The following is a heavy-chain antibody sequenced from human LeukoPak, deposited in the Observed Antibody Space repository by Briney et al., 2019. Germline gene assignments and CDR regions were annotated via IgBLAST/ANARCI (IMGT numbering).Heavy chain of an antibody. CDR1: GFTVSSNY. V-gene: IGHV3-53*01. CDR3: ARGDILTGYYCHY. J-gene: IGHJ4*02. CDR2: IYSGGST. D-gene: IGHD3-9*01. Sequence: PGGSLRLSCTASGFTVSSNYMTWVRQAPGKGLEWVSVIYSGGSTYYADSVRGRFTISRDKSKNTLYLQMNSLRAEDTAVYYCARGDILTGYYCHYWGQGTLVTVSS.